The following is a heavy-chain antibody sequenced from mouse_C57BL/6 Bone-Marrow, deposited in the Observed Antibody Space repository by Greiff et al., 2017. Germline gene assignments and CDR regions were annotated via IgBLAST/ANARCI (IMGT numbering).Heavy chain of an antibody. J-gene: IGHJ3*01. CDR1: GFTFSSYG. CDR3: ARHCYGSSFDY. V-gene: IGHV5-6*01. D-gene: IGHD1-1*01. CDR2: ISSGGSYT. Sequence: EVKLVESGGDLVKPGGSLKLSCAASGFTFSSYGMSWVRQTPDKRLEWVATISSGGSYTYYPDSVKGRFTISRDNAKNTLYLQMSSLKSEDTAMYYCARHCYGSSFDYWGQGTLVTVSA.